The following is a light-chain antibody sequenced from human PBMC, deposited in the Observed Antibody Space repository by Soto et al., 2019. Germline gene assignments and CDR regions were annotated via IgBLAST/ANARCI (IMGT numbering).Light chain of an antibody. J-gene: IGKJ1*01. CDR3: QQYKSYWT. V-gene: IGKV1-5*03. CDR1: QSIRSW. CDR2: KAS. Sequence: DIQMTQSPSTLPASVGDRVTFTCRASQSIRSWLAWYQEKPGKAPKLLIYKASLLETGVPSRFSGSGSGTEFTLTINSLQPDDFTTYYCQQYKSYWTFGQGTKVDIK.